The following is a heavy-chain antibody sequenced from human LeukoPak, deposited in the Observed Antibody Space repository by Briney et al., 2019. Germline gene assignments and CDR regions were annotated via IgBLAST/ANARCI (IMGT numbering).Heavy chain of an antibody. D-gene: IGHD3-22*01. Sequence: GGSLRLSCAASGFTFSSYGMHGVRQAPGKGLEWVAAISDDGSNKYYADSMKGRFTISRDNSKNTVYLQMNSLRAEDTAVYYCAKDLENYYDSSGYVDYWGQGTLVTVSS. V-gene: IGHV3-30*18. CDR1: GFTFSSYG. CDR3: AKDLENYYDSSGYVDY. CDR2: ISDDGSNK. J-gene: IGHJ4*02.